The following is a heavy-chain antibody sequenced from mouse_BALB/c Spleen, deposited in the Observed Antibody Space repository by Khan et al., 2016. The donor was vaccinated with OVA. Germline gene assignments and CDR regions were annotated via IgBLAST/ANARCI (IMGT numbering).Heavy chain of an antibody. D-gene: IGHD2-4*01. CDR1: GFSLTNYG. CDR2: IWSGGST. J-gene: IGHJ3*01. CDR3: ARNYDYDDGVAY. V-gene: IGHV2-2*02. Sequence: VQLQESGPGLVQPSQSLSITCTVSGFSLTNYGVHWIRQSPGKGLEWLGVIWSGGSTDYDATFISRLSISKDNSKSQVFFKMNSLQANDTSIYYCARNYDYDDGVAYWGQGNLVTVS.